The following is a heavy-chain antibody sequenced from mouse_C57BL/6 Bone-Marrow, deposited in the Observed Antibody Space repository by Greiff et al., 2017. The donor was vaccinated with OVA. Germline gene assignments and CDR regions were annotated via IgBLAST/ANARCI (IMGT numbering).Heavy chain of an antibody. D-gene: IGHD1-1*01. V-gene: IGHV1-36*01. Sequence: EVQLQQSGPVLVKPWPSVTISCKASGFTFTDYYMHWVKPSHGKNLEWIGLVYPYNGGTSYNQKFKGKATLTVDPSSSTAYMELNSQTSEDSAVYYCANHGSSYNYAMDYWGQGTSVTVSS. J-gene: IGHJ4*01. CDR3: ANHGSSYNYAMDY. CDR1: GFTFTDYY. CDR2: VYPYNGGT.